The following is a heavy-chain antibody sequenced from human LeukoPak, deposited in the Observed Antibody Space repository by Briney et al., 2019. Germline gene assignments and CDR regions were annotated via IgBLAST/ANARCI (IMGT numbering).Heavy chain of an antibody. CDR2: INPNSGGT. D-gene: IGHD2-15*01. CDR1: GYTFTSYY. J-gene: IGHJ4*02. V-gene: IGHV1-46*01. CDR3: ARDGSLYYFDY. Sequence: ASVKVSCKASGYTFTSYYMHWVRQAPGQGLEWMGRINPNSGGTSYAQKFQGRVTMTRDTSTSTVYMELSSLRSEDTAVYYCARDGSLYYFDYWGQGTLVTVSS.